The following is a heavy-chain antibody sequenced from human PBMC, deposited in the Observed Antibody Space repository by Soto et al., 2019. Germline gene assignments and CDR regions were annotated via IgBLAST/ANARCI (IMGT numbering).Heavy chain of an antibody. CDR1: GFTFRDYA. J-gene: IGHJ6*02. Sequence: LRLSCAASGFTFRDYAMHWVRQAPGKGLEWVTLISSDATNKYLADSVKGRFTISRDNSKNTRYLQMNSLRVEDTGLYYCARQGMAARKYYSTYLDVWGQGTTVTVSS. V-gene: IGHV3-30-3*01. CDR2: ISSDATNK. D-gene: IGHD6-13*01. CDR3: ARQGMAARKYYSTYLDV.